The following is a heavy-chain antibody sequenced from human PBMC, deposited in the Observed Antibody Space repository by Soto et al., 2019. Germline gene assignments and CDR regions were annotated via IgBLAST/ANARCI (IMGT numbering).Heavy chain of an antibody. V-gene: IGHV3-11*01. CDR1: GFTFSDYY. D-gene: IGHD1-26*01. J-gene: IGHJ3*02. Sequence: GGSLRLSCAASGFTFSDYYMSWIRQAPGKGLEWVSYISSSGSTIYYADSVKGRFTISRDNAKNSLYLQMNSLRAEDTAVYYCARVGRVGSPPQIDIWGQGTMVTVSS. CDR2: ISSSGSTI. CDR3: ARVGRVGSPPQIDI.